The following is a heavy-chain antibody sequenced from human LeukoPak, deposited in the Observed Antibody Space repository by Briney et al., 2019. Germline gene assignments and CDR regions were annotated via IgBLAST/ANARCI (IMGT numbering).Heavy chain of an antibody. J-gene: IGHJ4*02. CDR3: ARGTPSGTYLY. CDR2: ISAYNGNT. Sequence: ASVKVSCTASGYTFTSYGNSWVRQAPGQGLEWMGWISAYNGNTNYVQKFQGRVTMTTDTSTSTAYMELRSLRSDDTAVYYCARGTPSGTYLYWGQGTLVTVSS. CDR1: GYTFTSYG. D-gene: IGHD1-26*01. V-gene: IGHV1-18*01.